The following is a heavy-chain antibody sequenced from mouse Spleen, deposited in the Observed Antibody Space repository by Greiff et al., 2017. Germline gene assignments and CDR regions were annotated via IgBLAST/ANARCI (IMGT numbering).Heavy chain of an antibody. CDR1: GYTFTEYT. V-gene: IGHV1-62-2*01. J-gene: IGHJ2*01. CDR2: FYPGSGSI. D-gene: IGHD1-1*01. Sequence: VMLVESGAELVKPGASVKLSCKASGYTFTEYTIHWVKQRSGQGLEWIGWFYPGSGSIKYNEKFKDKATLTADKSSSTVYMELSRLTSEDSAVYFCARHEGFITTVVAPFDYWGQGTTLTVSS. CDR3: ARHEGFITTVVAPFDY.